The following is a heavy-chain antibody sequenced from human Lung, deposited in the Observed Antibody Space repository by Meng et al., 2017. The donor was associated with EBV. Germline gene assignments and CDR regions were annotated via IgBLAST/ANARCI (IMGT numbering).Heavy chain of an antibody. CDR3: AREADGATFDY. CDR2: ISAYNGNT. CDR1: GFIFTSYA. D-gene: IGHD1-26*01. J-gene: IGHJ4*02. V-gene: IGHV1-18*01. Sequence: QVQLVQSGAEVKKPGASVKVSCEASGFIFTSYAISWVRQAPGQGLHCMGWISAYNGNTNYAQELQGRVTMTTDTSTSTAYMELRSLRSDDTAVYYCAREADGATFDYWGQGTLVTVSS.